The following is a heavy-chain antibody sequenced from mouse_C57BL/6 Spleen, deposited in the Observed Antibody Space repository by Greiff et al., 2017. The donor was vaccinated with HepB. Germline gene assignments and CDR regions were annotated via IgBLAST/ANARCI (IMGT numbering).Heavy chain of an antibody. D-gene: IGHD2-3*01. CDR3: TRDLDGSYAMDY. V-gene: IGHV5-9-1*02. CDR2: ISSGGDYI. Sequence: EVKVVESGEGLVKPGGSLKLSCAASGFTFSSYAMSWVRQTPEKRLEWVAYISSGGDYIYYADTVKGRFTISRDNARNTLYLQMSSLKSEDTAMYYCTRDLDGSYAMDYWGQGTSVTVSS. CDR1: GFTFSSYA. J-gene: IGHJ4*01.